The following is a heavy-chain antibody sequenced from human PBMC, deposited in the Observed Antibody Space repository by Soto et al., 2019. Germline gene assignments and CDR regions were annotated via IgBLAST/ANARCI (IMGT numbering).Heavy chain of an antibody. Sequence: SETLSLTCTVSGGSISSYYWSWIRQPPGKGLEWIGRIYATGSTDYNPSLKSRLTMSVDMSKKQFSLTPRSVTAADTAMYYCVRDGTKNLRDWFDPWGQGILVTVSS. CDR1: GGSISSYY. V-gene: IGHV4-4*07. J-gene: IGHJ5*02. D-gene: IGHD1-1*01. CDR3: VRDGTKNLRDWFDP. CDR2: IYATGST.